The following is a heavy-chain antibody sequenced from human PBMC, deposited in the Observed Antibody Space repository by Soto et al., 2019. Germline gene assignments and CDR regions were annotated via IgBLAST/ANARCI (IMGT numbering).Heavy chain of an antibody. CDR2: IYSGGST. CDR1: GFSVSNSY. Sequence: EVQRVESGGGLIQPGGSLTLSCVASGFSVSNSYMSWVRQAPGKGLEWVSVIYSGGSTYYADSVKGRFTISRDNSKNTVYLQVNSLRGEDTAVYYCARVGKPMVIGNYFYYWGQGTLVTVSS. CDR3: ARVGKPMVIGNYFYY. V-gene: IGHV3-53*01. J-gene: IGHJ4*02. D-gene: IGHD3-10*01.